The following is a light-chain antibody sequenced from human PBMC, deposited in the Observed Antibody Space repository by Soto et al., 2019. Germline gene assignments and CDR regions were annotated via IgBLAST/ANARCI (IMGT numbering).Light chain of an antibody. CDR2: EVS. CDR1: SSDVGAYNY. V-gene: IGLV2-14*01. Sequence: QSVLTQLRSVSGSPGQSITISCTGTSSDVGAYNYVSWFQQHPGKAPTLIISEVSNRPSGVSNRFSGSKSGNAASLTISGLQAEDEADYFCFSFTTDWTHVFGTGTKVTVL. J-gene: IGLJ1*01. CDR3: FSFTTDWTHV.